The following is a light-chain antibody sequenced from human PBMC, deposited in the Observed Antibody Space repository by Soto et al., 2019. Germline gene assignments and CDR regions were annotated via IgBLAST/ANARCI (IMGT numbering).Light chain of an antibody. CDR1: QSVSSN. Sequence: EIVMTQSPATLSVSPGERATLSCRASQSVSSNLAWYQQKPGQAPRLLIYGASTRATGIPARFSGSGSGTEFTLTISSLQSEDFAVYYCQQYGYSSWTFGQGTKVDIK. CDR3: QQYGYSSWT. J-gene: IGKJ1*01. CDR2: GAS. V-gene: IGKV3-15*01.